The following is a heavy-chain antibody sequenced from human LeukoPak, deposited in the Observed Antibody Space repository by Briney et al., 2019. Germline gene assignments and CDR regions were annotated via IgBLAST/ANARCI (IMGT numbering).Heavy chain of an antibody. CDR2: ISGSGDST. CDR1: GFTFSDYY. J-gene: IGHJ6*03. D-gene: IGHD3-10*01. CDR3: AKTYYSSRAHYYYYYYMDV. Sequence: GGSLRLSCAASGFTFSDYYMSWVRQAPGKGLEWVSGISGSGDSTFYADSVKGRFTISRDSSKNTRYLQMNSLRAEDTAVYYCAKTYYSSRAHYYYYYYMDVWGKGTTVTISS. V-gene: IGHV3-23*01.